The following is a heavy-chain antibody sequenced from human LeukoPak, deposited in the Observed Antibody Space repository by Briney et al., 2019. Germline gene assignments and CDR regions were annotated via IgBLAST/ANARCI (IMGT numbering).Heavy chain of an antibody. CDR2: INPNSGGT. CDR1: GYTFTGYY. V-gene: IGHV1-2*02. CDR3: ARDEAGTSGFDY. J-gene: IGHJ4*02. D-gene: IGHD6-13*01. Sequence: ASVTVSCKASGYTFTGYYMHWVRQAPGQGLEWMGWINPNSGGTNYAQKFQGRVTMTRDTSISTAYMELSRLRSDDTAVYYCARDEAGTSGFDYWGQGTLVTVSS.